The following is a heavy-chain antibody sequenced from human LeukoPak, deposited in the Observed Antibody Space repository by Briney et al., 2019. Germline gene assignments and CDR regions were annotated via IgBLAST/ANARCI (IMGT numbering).Heavy chain of an antibody. Sequence: GGSLRLSCTASGFTFSAYAMMWVRQAPGKGPEWVSAIRGGGTSEFYADSVKGRFTISRDNSKNTLYLQMNSLRAEDTAVYYCASTGRDGYNYWGQGTLVTVSS. CDR2: IRGGGTSE. CDR1: GFTFSAYA. V-gene: IGHV3-23*01. D-gene: IGHD5-24*01. J-gene: IGHJ4*02. CDR3: ASTGRDGYNY.